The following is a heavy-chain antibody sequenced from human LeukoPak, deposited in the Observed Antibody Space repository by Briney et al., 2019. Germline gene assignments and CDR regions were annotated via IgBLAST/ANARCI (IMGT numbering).Heavy chain of an antibody. J-gene: IGHJ4*02. V-gene: IGHV4-34*01. D-gene: IGHD4-11*01. CDR3: ARSGRYSFHFDY. CDR2: INHSGST. CDR1: GGSFSGYY. Sequence: SETLSLTCAVYGGSFSGYYWSWIRQPPGKGLEWIGEINHSGSTNYNPSLKSRVTISVDTSKNQFSPKLSSVTAADTAVYYCARSGRYSFHFDYWGQGTLVTVSS.